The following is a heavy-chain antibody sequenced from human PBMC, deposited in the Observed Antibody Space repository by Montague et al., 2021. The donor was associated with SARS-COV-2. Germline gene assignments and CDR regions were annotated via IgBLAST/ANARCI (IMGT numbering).Heavy chain of an antibody. CDR2: ISSMGKT. CDR1: GDSISSDYY. V-gene: IGHV4-38-2*02. CDR3: VRVLDNRVRDY. J-gene: IGHJ4*02. D-gene: IGHD3/OR15-3a*01. Sequence: SETLSLTCSVSGDSISSDYYWGWIRQPPGKGLEWVGCISSMGKTYYTPSLTSRLTISLHSSKNQFSLQARSVAAADTAVYYCVRVLDNRVRDYWGQGTLVTVSS.